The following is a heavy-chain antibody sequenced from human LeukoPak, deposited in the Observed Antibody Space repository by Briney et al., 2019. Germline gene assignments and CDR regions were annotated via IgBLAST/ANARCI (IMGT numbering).Heavy chain of an antibody. Sequence: GDSLRLSCAASGFTFTKYWMTWVRQAPGKGLEWVGNIKQDGSDKNYMDSAKGRFTISRDNAKNSLYLQMNSLGAEDTAVYYCARDLAGGGSPWGQGTMVTVSS. V-gene: IGHV3-7*03. CDR1: GFTFTKYW. CDR3: ARDLAGGGSP. J-gene: IGHJ3*01. D-gene: IGHD2-15*01. CDR2: IKQDGSDK.